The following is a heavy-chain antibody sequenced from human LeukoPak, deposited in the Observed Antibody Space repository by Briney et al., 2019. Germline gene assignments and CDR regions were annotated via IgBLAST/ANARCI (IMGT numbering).Heavy chain of an antibody. CDR3: ARGSLGYSSSWYPDYFDY. CDR1: AFSFSSYW. D-gene: IGHD6-13*01. CDR2: IKQDGSEK. J-gene: IGHJ4*02. V-gene: IGHV3-7*01. Sequence: GGSLRLSCAASAFSFSSYWMSWVRQAPGKGLEWVANIKQDGSEKYYVDSVKGRFTISKDNAKYSLYLQMNSLRAEDTAVYYCARGSLGYSSSWYPDYFDYWGQGTLVTASS.